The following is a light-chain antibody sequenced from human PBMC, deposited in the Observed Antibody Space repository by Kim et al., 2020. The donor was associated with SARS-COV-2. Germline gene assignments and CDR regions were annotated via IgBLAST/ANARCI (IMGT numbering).Light chain of an antibody. Sequence: QSALTQPASVSGSPGQSITISCTGTGDDVGNYNLVSWFQHSPGKAPRLVLYQGTQRPSGISDRFSGSRFANTASLTISGLQAEDEADYYCCSYAGAYLYVFGTGTKVTVL. V-gene: IGLV2-23*01. CDR1: GDDVGNYNL. J-gene: IGLJ1*01. CDR3: CSYAGAYLYV. CDR2: QGT.